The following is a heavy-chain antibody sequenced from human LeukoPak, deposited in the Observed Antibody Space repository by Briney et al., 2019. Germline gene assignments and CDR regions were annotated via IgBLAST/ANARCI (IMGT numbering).Heavy chain of an antibody. V-gene: IGHV4-39*01. D-gene: IGHD1-1*01. CDR1: GGSISSSFYY. J-gene: IGHJ4*02. CDR3: ARLTYTTPIDY. Sequence: SGTLSLTCTVSGGSISSSFYYWGWIRQPPGKGLEWIGNIYYSGRTYYNPSLKSRVTISVDTSKNQFSLKLSSVTAADTAVYYCARLTYTTPIDYWGQGTLVTV. CDR2: IYYSGRT.